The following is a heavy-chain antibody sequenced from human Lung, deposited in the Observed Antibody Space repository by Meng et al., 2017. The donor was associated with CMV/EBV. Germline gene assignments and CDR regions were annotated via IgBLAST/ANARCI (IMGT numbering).Heavy chain of an antibody. J-gene: IGHJ6*02. CDR3: ARDIRGSDYYYCMDL. V-gene: IGHV3-21*01. CDR1: EFTFSSYR. CDR2: ISSTSAYI. Sequence: SCAAFEFTFSSYRMNWVRQAPGKGLEWVSFISSTSAYIDYADSVKGRFTISRDNARNSLFLQMNSLRAEDTAVYYCARDIRGSDYYYCMDLWGQGXTVTVSS. D-gene: IGHD3-10*01.